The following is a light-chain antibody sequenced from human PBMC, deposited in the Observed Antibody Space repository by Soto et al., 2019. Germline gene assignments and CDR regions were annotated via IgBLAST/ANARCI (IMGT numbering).Light chain of an antibody. Sequence: EIVMTQSPATLSVSPGERATLSCRASQSVNGNLAWYQQRPCQAPRLPIYGTSTRATGIPARFSGSGSGTEFTLTISRLQSEDFAVYYCQQYKSWPPPITFGQGTRLEIK. CDR1: QSVNGN. CDR3: QQYKSWPPPIT. J-gene: IGKJ5*01. CDR2: GTS. V-gene: IGKV3-15*01.